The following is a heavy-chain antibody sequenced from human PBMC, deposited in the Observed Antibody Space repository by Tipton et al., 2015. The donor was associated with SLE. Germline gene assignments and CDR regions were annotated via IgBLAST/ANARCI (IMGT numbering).Heavy chain of an antibody. CDR3: ARHWGSSSPFDY. J-gene: IGHJ4*02. Sequence: TLSLTCAVYGGSFSGYYWSWIRQPPGKGLEWIGEINHSGSTNYNPSLKSRVTIPVDTSKNQFSLKLSSVTAADTAVYYCARHWGSSSPFDYWGQGTLVTVSS. D-gene: IGHD6-13*01. V-gene: IGHV4-34*01. CDR2: INHSGST. CDR1: GGSFSGYY.